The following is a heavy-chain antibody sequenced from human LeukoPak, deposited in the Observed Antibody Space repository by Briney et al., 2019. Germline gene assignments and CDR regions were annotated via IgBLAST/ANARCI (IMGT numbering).Heavy chain of an antibody. D-gene: IGHD6-13*01. V-gene: IGHV3-23*01. CDR3: AKDPRGSRSWYLLFDY. J-gene: IGHJ4*02. CDR2: ISGSGGST. CDR1: GFTFSSYA. Sequence: PGGSLRLSCAASGFTFSSYAMSWVRQVPGKGLEWVSAISGSGGSTYYADSVKGRFTISRDNSKNALYLQMNSLRAEDTAVYYCAKDPRGSRSWYLLFDYWGQGTLVTVSS.